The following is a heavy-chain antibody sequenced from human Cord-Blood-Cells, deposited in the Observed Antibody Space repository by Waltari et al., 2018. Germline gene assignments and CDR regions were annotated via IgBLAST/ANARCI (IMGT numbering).Heavy chain of an antibody. CDR2: IYSGGIT. Sequence: EVQLVESGGGLIQPGGSLRLSCAASGFTVSSNYMSWVRQAPGKGLEWVSVIYSGGITYYADSVKGRFTISRDNSKNTLYLQMNSLRAEDTAVYYCARDIAAADPVDDYWGQGTLVTVSS. J-gene: IGHJ4*02. V-gene: IGHV3-53*01. CDR3: ARDIAAADPVDDY. D-gene: IGHD6-13*01. CDR1: GFTVSSNY.